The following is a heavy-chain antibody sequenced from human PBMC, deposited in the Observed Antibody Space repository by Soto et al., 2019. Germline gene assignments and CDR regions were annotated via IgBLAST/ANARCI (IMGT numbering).Heavy chain of an antibody. CDR2: ISGSGGST. CDR3: ASCSGGSCYIYGMDV. V-gene: IGHV3-23*01. J-gene: IGHJ6*02. D-gene: IGHD2-15*01. CDR1: GFTFSSYV. Sequence: EVQLLESGGGLVQPGGSLRLSCAASGFTFSSYVMSWVRQAPGKGLEWVSAISGSGGSTYYADSVKGRFTISRDNSKNTLYLQMNSLRAEDTAVYYCASCSGGSCYIYGMDVWGQGTTVTVSS.